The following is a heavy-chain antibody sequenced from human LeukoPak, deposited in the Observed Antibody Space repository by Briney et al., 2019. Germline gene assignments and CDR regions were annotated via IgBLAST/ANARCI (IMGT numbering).Heavy chain of an antibody. Sequence: PGGSLRLSCGASGFTFSSFWMHWVRQAPGKGLVWVSRINSDGSSTSYADSVKGRFTISRDNAKNMLYLQMNSLRAEDTAVYYCASRRSGYYPGYWGQGTLVTVSS. V-gene: IGHV3-74*01. CDR3: ASRRSGYYPGY. CDR1: GFTFSSFW. J-gene: IGHJ4*02. D-gene: IGHD3-22*01. CDR2: INSDGSST.